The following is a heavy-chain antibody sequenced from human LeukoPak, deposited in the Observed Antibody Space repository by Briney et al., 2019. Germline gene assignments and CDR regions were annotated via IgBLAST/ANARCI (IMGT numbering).Heavy chain of an antibody. J-gene: IGHJ4*02. V-gene: IGHV3-15*01. CDR3: ATDRSGWYDY. D-gene: IGHD6-19*01. CDR1: GFTFSNAW. CDR2: IKSKTDGGTT. Sequence: GGPLRLSCAASGFTFSNAWMSWVRQAPGKGLEWVGRIKSKTDGGTTDYAAPVKGRFTISRDDSKNTLYLQMNRLKTEDTAVYYCATDRSGWYDYWGQGTLVTVSS.